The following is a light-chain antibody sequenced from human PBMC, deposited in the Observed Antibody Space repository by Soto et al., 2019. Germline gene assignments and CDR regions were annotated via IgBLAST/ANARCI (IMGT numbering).Light chain of an antibody. Sequence: EIVLTQSPGTLSLSPGERATLSCRASQSVSSSYLAWYQQKPGQAPRLLIYGASSRATGIPDRFSGSGSGTHFTLTISRLEPEDFAVYYCQQYGRSPPFTFGGGTQVEIK. CDR1: QSVSSSY. CDR2: GAS. V-gene: IGKV3-20*01. J-gene: IGKJ4*01. CDR3: QQYGRSPPFT.